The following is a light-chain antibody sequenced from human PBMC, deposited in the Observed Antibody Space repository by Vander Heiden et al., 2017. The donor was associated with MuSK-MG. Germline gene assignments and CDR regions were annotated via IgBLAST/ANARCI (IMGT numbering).Light chain of an antibody. J-gene: IGKJ1*01. Sequence: EIVLTQSPLSLSVTPGEPASISCRSSESLQHINGYKYLDWYLQRPGQSPQLLIYLGSNRASGVPGRFSGSASGTDFTLKISRVEAEDLGVYYCMQTLQTPWTFGQGTKVEIK. CDR2: LGS. CDR1: ESLQHINGYKY. CDR3: MQTLQTPWT. V-gene: IGKV2-28*01.